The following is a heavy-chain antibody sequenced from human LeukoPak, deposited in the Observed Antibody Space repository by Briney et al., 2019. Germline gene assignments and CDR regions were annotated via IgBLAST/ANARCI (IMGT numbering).Heavy chain of an antibody. Sequence: ASVKVSCKTSGGTFSTYGVSWVRQAPGQGLEWMGWIDPNSGGTNYAQKFQGRVTMTRDTSISTAYMVLNRLRSDDTAVYYCAREYYYGSGNYYNRIDYWGQGTLVTVSS. CDR2: IDPNSGGT. D-gene: IGHD3-10*01. CDR1: GGTFSTYG. CDR3: AREYYYGSGNYYNRIDY. J-gene: IGHJ4*02. V-gene: IGHV1-2*02.